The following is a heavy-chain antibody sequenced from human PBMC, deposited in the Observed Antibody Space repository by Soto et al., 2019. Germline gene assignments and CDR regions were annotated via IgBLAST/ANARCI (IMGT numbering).Heavy chain of an antibody. J-gene: IGHJ4*02. CDR3: VEGWNDF. CDR1: GFMFSSAW. V-gene: IGHV3-15*01. CDR2: IKSTKDGGAR. D-gene: IGHD1-1*01. Sequence: EVQVVESGGDLVEPGGSLRLSCVTSGFMFSSAWMSWVRQAPGKGLEWVARIKSTKDGGARDYAAPVNGRFSISRDDSKSTVYLQMYSLRVEDTALYYCVEGWNDFWGQGTLVTVSS.